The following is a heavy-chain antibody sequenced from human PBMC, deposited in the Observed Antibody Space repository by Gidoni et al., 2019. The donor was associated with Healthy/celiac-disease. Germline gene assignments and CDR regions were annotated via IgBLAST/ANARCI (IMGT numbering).Heavy chain of an antibody. CDR2: IKHSGST. J-gene: IGHJ4*02. CDR1: GGSFSGYY. V-gene: IGHV4-34*01. CDR3: ARGSKWIKRLGTDFDY. Sequence: QVQLQQWGAGLLKPSETLSLTCAVYGGSFSGYYWSWIRKPQGKGLEWIGEIKHSGSTNYNPSLKSRVTISVDTSKNQFSLKLSSVTAADTAVYYCARGSKWIKRLGTDFDYWGQGTLVTVSS. D-gene: IGHD3-16*01.